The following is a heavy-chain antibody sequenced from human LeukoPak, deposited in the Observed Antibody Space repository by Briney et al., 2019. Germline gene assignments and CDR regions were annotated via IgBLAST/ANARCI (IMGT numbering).Heavy chain of an antibody. CDR2: ISAYNGNT. V-gene: IGHV1-18*01. D-gene: IGHD2-2*01. CDR3: ARVGGGYCSSTSCYAGSRNWFDP. CDR1: GYTFTNYA. Sequence: GASVKVSCKASGYTFTNYAMHWVRQAPGQGLEWMGWISAYNGNTNYAQKLQGRVTMTTDTSTSTAYMELRSLRSDDTAVYYCARVGGGYCSSTSCYAGSRNWFDPWGQGTLVTVSS. J-gene: IGHJ5*02.